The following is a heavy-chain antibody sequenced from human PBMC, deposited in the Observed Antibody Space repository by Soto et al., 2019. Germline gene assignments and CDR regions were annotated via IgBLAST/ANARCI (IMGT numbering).Heavy chain of an antibody. CDR1: GGSFSGYY. CDR2: INHSGST. V-gene: IGHV4-34*01. Sequence: QVQLQQWGAGLLKPSETLSLTCAVYGGSFSGYYWSWIRQPPGKGLEWIGEINHSGSTNYNPSLKGRVTISVDTSKNQFSLKLSSVTAADTAVYYCARNARADDYGDPGYYFDYWGQGTLVTVSS. D-gene: IGHD4-17*01. J-gene: IGHJ4*02. CDR3: ARNARADDYGDPGYYFDY.